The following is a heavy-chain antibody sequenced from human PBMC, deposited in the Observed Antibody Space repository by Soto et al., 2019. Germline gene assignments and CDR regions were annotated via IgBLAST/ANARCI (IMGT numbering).Heavy chain of an antibody. CDR2: IYYSGST. V-gene: IGHV4-59*08. CDR3: ARQGYSSGWYDY. CDR1: GGSISGYY. Sequence: QVQLQESGPGLVKPSETLSLTCNVSGGSISGYYWSWIRQPPGKGLEWIGYIYYSGSTNYNPSLKRRXXIXVXXSKNQFSLKVSSVTAADTAVYYCARQGYSSGWYDYWGQGTLVTVSS. J-gene: IGHJ4*02. D-gene: IGHD6-19*01.